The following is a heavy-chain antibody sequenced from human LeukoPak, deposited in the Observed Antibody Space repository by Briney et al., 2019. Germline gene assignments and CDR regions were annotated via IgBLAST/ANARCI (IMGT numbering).Heavy chain of an antibody. V-gene: IGHV3-74*01. J-gene: IGHJ4*02. CDR3: GTVFDH. CDR1: GFTFTNYW. Sequence: GGSLRLSCAASGFTFTNYWLHWVRQAPGKGLVWVSRIDIDGTGTSYADSVKGRFSISRDNAKNTVSLQMNSLKAEDTAVYYCGTVFDHWGPGILVTVSS. CDR2: IDIDGTGT.